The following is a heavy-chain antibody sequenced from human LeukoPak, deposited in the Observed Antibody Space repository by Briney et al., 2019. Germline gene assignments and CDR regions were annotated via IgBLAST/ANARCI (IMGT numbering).Heavy chain of an antibody. D-gene: IGHD6-19*01. CDR1: GLTVSRNY. J-gene: IGHJ4*02. V-gene: IGHV3-23*01. Sequence: GGSLRLSCAASGLTVSRNYMSWVRQAPGKGRGWVSTISGDGGDTHYADSVRGRFTISRANSKNTLFMQMNSLRAEDTAVYYCGKSGSRDWDYFEYWGQGTLVTASS. CDR2: ISGDGGDT. CDR3: GKSGSRDWDYFEY.